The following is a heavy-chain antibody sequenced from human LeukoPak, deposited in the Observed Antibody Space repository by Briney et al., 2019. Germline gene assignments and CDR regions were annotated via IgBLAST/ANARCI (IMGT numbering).Heavy chain of an antibody. Sequence: ASVKVSCKASGYTFTSYYMHWVRRAPGQGLEWMGIINPSGGSTSYAQKFQGRVTMTRDMSTSTVYMELSSLRSEDTAVYYCARDRGARIAVAGTFDYWGQGTLVTVSS. CDR3: ARDRGARIAVAGTFDY. J-gene: IGHJ4*02. V-gene: IGHV1-46*01. CDR1: GYTFTSYY. D-gene: IGHD6-19*01. CDR2: INPSGGST.